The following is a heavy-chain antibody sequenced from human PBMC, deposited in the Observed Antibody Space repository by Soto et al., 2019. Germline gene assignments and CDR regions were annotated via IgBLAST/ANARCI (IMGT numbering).Heavy chain of an antibody. V-gene: IGHV4-39*02. CDR3: ARFDYYDSSGYLDFGPK. D-gene: IGHD3-22*01. CDR1: GSSINSNLYH. Sequence: SETLSLTCSVSGSSINSNLYHWGWIRHSPGKGLEWIGSIHNTGNIFYNPSLKSRVTLSIDTSQSHFSLHLSSVTAADTAVYYCARFDYYDSSGYLDFGPKWGQGTLVTVS. CDR2: IHNTGNI. J-gene: IGHJ4*02.